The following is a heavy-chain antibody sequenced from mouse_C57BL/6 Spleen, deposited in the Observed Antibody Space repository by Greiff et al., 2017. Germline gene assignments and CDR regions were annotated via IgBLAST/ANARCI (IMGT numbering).Heavy chain of an antibody. D-gene: IGHD2-5*01. Sequence: QVQLQQPGAELVMPGASVKLSCKASGYTFTSYWMHWVKQRPGQGLEWIGEIDPSDSYTNYNQKFKGKSTLTVDKSSSTAYMQLSSLTSEDSAVYYCARYSNWYFDVWGTGTTVTVSS. CDR1: GYTFTSYW. V-gene: IGHV1-69*01. CDR2: IDPSDSYT. CDR3: ARYSNWYFDV. J-gene: IGHJ1*03.